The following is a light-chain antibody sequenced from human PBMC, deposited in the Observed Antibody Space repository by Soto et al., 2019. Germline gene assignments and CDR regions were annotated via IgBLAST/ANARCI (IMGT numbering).Light chain of an antibody. Sequence: EIVLTQSPGALSLSPGERATLSCRASQSVSSSYLGWYQQKPGQAPRLLIFGASSRATGIPDRFSGSGSGTDFTLTISRLEPEDFAVYYCQHYGSSPPVTFGQRTRLEIK. CDR3: QHYGSSPPVT. V-gene: IGKV3-20*01. CDR2: GAS. CDR1: QSVSSSY. J-gene: IGKJ5*01.